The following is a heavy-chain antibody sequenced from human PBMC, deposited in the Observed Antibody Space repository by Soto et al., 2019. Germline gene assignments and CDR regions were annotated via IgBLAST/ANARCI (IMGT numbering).Heavy chain of an antibody. Sequence: EVQLVETGGGLIQPGGSLRLSCAASGFTVSSNYMSWVRQAPGKGLEWVSVIYSGGSTYYADSVKGRFTISRDNSKNTLYLQMNSLRAEDTAVYYCARDNELMTTVTKNRYYYYGMDVWGQGTTVTVSS. CDR2: IYSGGST. V-gene: IGHV3-53*02. D-gene: IGHD4-17*01. CDR3: ARDNELMTTVTKNRYYYYGMDV. CDR1: GFTVSSNY. J-gene: IGHJ6*02.